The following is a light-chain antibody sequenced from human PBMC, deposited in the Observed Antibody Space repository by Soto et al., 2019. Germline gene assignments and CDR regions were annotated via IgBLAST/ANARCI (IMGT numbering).Light chain of an antibody. V-gene: IGLV2-14*01. CDR1: SSDVGAYKY. J-gene: IGLJ1*01. Sequence: ALTQPASVSGSPGQSITIACTGTSSDVGAYKYVSWYQQHPGKAPKVMIYEVSNRPSGVSNRFSGSKSGNTASLTISGLQAEDEADYFCSSYSSSSTLFVFGTGTKVTVL. CDR3: SSYSSSSTLFV. CDR2: EVS.